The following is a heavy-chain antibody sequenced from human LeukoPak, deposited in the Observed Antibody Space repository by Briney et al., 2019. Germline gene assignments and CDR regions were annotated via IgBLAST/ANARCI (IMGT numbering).Heavy chain of an antibody. CDR1: GGSISSSSYY. V-gene: IGHV4-39*07. CDR3: ARDYRFLEKGPYYFDY. CDR2: IYYSGST. J-gene: IGHJ4*02. Sequence: SETLSLTCTVSGGSISSSSYYWGWIRQPPGKGLEWIGSIYYSGSTYYNPSLKSRVTISVDTSKNQFSLKLSSVTAADTAVYYCARDYRFLEKGPYYFDYWGQGTLVTVSS. D-gene: IGHD3-3*01.